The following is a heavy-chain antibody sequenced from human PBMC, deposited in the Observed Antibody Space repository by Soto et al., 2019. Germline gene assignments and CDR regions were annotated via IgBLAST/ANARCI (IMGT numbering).Heavy chain of an antibody. J-gene: IGHJ5*02. V-gene: IGHV4-59*01. CDR3: ARYGDFEGWFDP. Sequence: KASETLSLTCTVSGGSISSYYWSWIRQPPGKGLEWIGYIYYSGSTNYNPSLKSRVAIPVDTSRNQFSLKLSSVTAADTAVYYCARYGDFEGWFDPWGQGTLVTVSS. CDR1: GGSISSYY. CDR2: IYYSGST. D-gene: IGHD4-17*01.